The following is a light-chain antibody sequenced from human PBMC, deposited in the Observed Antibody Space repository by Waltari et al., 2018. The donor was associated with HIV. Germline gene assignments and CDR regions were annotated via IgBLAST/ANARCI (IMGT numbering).Light chain of an antibody. Sequence: QSALTHPASVSGSLGQSIIIYCIGTSSDIATYVSWYQHHPDNAPRLVIYDANTRPSGIPLRFSGSKSGNTASLTISGLQAEDEADYYCASYTRTSTVVFGGGTKVTVL. V-gene: IGLV2-14*01. CDR1: SSDIATY. J-gene: IGLJ3*02. CDR2: DAN. CDR3: ASYTRTSTVV.